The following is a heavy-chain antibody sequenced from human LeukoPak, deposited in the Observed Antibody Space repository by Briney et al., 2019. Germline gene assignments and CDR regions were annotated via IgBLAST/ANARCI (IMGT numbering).Heavy chain of an antibody. Sequence: AGGSLRLSCAATGFSFSNSWMTWVRQAPGKGPEWLANINQDGSTKNYVDAVGGRFTISRDNAKNSVYLQMNSLRAEDTAVYYCARDFAYQQFDYWGQGTLVTVSS. CDR1: GFSFSNSW. CDR3: ARDFAYQQFDY. D-gene: IGHD2-2*01. V-gene: IGHV3-7*01. CDR2: INQDGSTK. J-gene: IGHJ4*02.